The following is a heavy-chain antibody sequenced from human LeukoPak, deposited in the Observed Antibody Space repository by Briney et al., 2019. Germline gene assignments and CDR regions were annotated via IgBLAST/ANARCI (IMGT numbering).Heavy chain of an antibody. CDR2: IYYSGST. V-gene: IGHV4-31*11. CDR3: ASYRDGYNYGGNIIDY. Sequence: SQTLSLTCAVSGGSISSGGYSWSWLRQHPGKGLEWIGYIYYSGSTYYNPSLKSRVTISVDTSKNQFSLKLSSVTAADTAVYYCASYRDGYNYGGNIIDYWGQGTLVTVSS. J-gene: IGHJ4*02. D-gene: IGHD5-24*01. CDR1: GGSISSGGYS.